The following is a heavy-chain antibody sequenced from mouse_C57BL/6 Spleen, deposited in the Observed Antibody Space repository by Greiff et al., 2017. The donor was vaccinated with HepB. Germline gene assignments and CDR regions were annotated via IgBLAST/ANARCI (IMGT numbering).Heavy chain of an antibody. Sequence: VQLQQSGAELVRPGASVTLSCKASGYTFTDYEMHWVKQTPVHGLEWIGAIDPETGGTAYNQKFKGKAILTADKSSSTAYMELRSLTSEDSAVYYCTRKEVITTVVATRYFDVWGTGTTVTVSS. CDR1: GYTFTDYE. J-gene: IGHJ1*03. CDR2: IDPETGGT. CDR3: TRKEVITTVVATRYFDV. D-gene: IGHD1-1*01. V-gene: IGHV1-15*01.